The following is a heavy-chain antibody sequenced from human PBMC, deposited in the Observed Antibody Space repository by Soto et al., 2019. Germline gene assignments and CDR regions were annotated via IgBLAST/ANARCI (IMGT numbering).Heavy chain of an antibody. J-gene: IGHJ6*02. CDR2: VYYNGGS. Sequence: QVQLQESGPGLVKPSETLSLTCTVSGGSIDGYNCAWIRQPPGKALEWVGYVYYNGGSSYNPSLKRRDNLSMDTSKGQVSLQLRSVTAADTAVYYCARQGIGNLHGLVDVWGRGTTVTVSS. V-gene: IGHV4-59*08. D-gene: IGHD3-10*01. CDR1: GGSIDGYN. CDR3: ARQGIGNLHGLVDV.